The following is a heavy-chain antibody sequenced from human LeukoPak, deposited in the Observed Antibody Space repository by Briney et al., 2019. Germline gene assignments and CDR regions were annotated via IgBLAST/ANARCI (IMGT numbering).Heavy chain of an antibody. CDR1: GFTFSSYG. CDR2: ISGSGATT. V-gene: IGHV3-23*01. D-gene: IGHD3-16*01. Sequence: GGTLRLSCAASGFTFSSYGMSWVRQAPGKGLEWVSTISGSGATTYYADSVNGRFTISRDNSKNTLYLQMNSLRAEDTAVYYCAKGVMITFGGPNWGQGTLVTVSS. J-gene: IGHJ4*02. CDR3: AKGVMITFGGPN.